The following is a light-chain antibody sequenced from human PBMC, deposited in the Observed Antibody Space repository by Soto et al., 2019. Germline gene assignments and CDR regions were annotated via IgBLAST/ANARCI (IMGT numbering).Light chain of an antibody. CDR1: NSNIGNNY. CDR3: ATWDSSLIAGV. J-gene: IGLJ2*01. V-gene: IGLV1-51*01. CDR2: DNN. Sequence: QSVLTQPPSVSAAPGQKVTISCSGSNSNIGNNYVSWYQHLPGTAPKLLIYDNNKRPSGIPDRFSGTKSGTSATLGIAALQTGDEAHYYCATWDSSLIAGVFGGRTKLTVL.